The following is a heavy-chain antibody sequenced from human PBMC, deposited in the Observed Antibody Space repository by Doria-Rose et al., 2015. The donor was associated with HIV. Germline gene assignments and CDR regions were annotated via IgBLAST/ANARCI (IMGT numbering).Heavy chain of an antibody. J-gene: IGHJ4*02. V-gene: IGHV2-26*01. Sequence: SGPVLVKPTETLTLTCTVSGVSLSSPGMGVSWIRQPPGRALEWLAHIFSDDERSYHTSLKSRLTISRGTSKSQVVLTMTDMDPVDTATYYCARIKSSRWYHKYYFDFWGQGTLVIVSA. CDR3: ARIKSSRWYHKYYFDF. CDR2: IFSDDER. D-gene: IGHD6-13*01. CDR1: GVSLSSPGMG.